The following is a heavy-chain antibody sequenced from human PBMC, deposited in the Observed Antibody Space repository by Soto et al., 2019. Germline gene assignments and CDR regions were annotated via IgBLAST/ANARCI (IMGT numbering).Heavy chain of an antibody. J-gene: IGHJ3*02. V-gene: IGHV4-61*05. CDR3: ASADYDDSSGYYLLGAFDI. D-gene: IGHD3-22*01. CDR1: GGSISSSAHY. Sequence: SETLSLTCTISGGSISSSAHYWAWIRQPPGKGLEWIGYIYYSGSTNYNPSLKSRVTISVDTSKNQFSLKLSSVTAADTAVYYCASADYDDSSGYYLLGAFDIWGQGTMVTVSS. CDR2: IYYSGST.